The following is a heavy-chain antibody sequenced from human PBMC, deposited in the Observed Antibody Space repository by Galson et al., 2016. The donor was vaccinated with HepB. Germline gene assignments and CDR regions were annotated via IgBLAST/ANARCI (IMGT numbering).Heavy chain of an antibody. V-gene: IGHV3-48*02. CDR2: ISSTRSMI. CDR1: GFTFSRFS. CDR3: AIDRDYDSSGYHSNDALDI. Sequence: SLRLSCAASGFTFSRFSMNWVRQAPGKGLEWISYISSTRSMINYADPVKGRFTISRDNAKNSLYLQMNSLRDEDTAVYYCAIDRDYDSSGYHSNDALDIWGKGQWSPSLQ. D-gene: IGHD3-22*01. J-gene: IGHJ3*02.